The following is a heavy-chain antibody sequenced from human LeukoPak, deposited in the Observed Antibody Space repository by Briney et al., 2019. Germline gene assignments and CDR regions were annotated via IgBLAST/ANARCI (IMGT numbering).Heavy chain of an antibody. CDR2: IYSGGST. Sequence: PGGSLRLSCAASGFTVSSIYMSWVRQAPGKGLEWVSVIYSGGSTYYADSVKGRFTISRDNSKNTLYLQMNSLRAEDTAVYYCARDEGYYYSSGYYYYGMDVWDQGTTVTVSS. J-gene: IGHJ6*02. CDR3: ARDEGYYYSSGYYYYGMDV. CDR1: GFTVSSIY. D-gene: IGHD3-22*01. V-gene: IGHV3-66*01.